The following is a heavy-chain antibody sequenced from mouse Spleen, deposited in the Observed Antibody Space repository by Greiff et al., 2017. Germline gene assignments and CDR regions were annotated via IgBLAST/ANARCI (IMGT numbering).Heavy chain of an antibody. J-gene: IGHJ2*01. Sequence: EVMLVESGGGLVQPGGSRKLSCAASGFTFSSFGMHWVRQAPEKGLEWVAYISSGSSTIYYADTVKGRFTISRDNPKNTLFLQMTSLRSEDTAMYYCARQGWDYWGQGTTLTVSS. CDR3: ARQGWDY. D-gene: IGHD3-3*01. CDR1: GFTFSSFG. V-gene: IGHV5-17*02. CDR2: ISSGSSTI.